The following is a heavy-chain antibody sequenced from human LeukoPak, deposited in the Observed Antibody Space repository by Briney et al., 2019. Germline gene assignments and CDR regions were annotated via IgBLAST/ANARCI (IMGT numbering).Heavy chain of an antibody. D-gene: IGHD4-17*01. CDR2: ISAYNGNT. J-gene: IGHJ3*02. CDR1: GYTFTSYG. Sequence: ASVKVSCKASGYTFTSYGISWVRQAPGQGLEWMGWISAYNGNTNYAQKLQGRVTMTTDTSTSTAYMELRSLRSDDTAVYYCARGVRGNYGASDAFDIWGQGTMVTVSS. V-gene: IGHV1-18*01. CDR3: ARGVRGNYGASDAFDI.